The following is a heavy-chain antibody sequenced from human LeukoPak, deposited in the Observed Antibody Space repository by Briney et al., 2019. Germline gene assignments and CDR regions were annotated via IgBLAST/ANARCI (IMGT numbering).Heavy chain of an antibody. CDR1: GASISDNY. J-gene: IGHJ4*02. Sequence: SETLSLTCTVSGASISDNYWSWIRQAPGKGLEWIGDIYYGGSTNYNPSLKSRVTMSVDTSKNQFSLKLNSVTAADTAVFYCARRHVWVHSRGSSHTHFDYWGQGTLVTVSS. CDR3: ARRHVWVHSRGSSHTHFDY. V-gene: IGHV4-59*08. CDR2: IYYGGST. D-gene: IGHD3-22*01.